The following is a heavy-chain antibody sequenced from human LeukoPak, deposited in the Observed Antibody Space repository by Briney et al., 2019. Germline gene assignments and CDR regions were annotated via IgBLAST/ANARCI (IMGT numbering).Heavy chain of an antibody. Sequence: ASVKVSCKASGYTFTSYYIHWVRQAPGQGLEWMGIINPSGGSTSYAQKFQGRVTMTRDTSTSTVYMELSSLRSEDTAVYYCARDHCSSTSCYFELGYWGQGTLVTVSS. CDR2: INPSGGST. V-gene: IGHV1-46*01. D-gene: IGHD2-2*01. CDR3: ARDHCSSTSCYFELGY. J-gene: IGHJ4*02. CDR1: GYTFTSYY.